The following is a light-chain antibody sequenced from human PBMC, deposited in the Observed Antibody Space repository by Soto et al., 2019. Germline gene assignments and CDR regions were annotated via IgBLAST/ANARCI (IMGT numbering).Light chain of an antibody. CDR2: RTN. CDR1: SSSIGSNA. J-gene: IGLJ3*02. CDR3: AAWDDSLKGPV. Sequence: QSVLTQPPSVSGTPGQRVIISCSGSSSSIGSNAVNWYQQVPEKAPKLLIYRTNQRPSGVSDRFSGSASGTSASLAISGLQSEDEADYYCAAWDDSLKGPVFGGGTKVTVL. V-gene: IGLV1-44*01.